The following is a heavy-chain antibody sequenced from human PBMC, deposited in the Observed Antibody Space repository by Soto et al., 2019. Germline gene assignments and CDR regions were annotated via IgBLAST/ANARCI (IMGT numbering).Heavy chain of an antibody. Sequence: ASVKVSCKASGYTFTSYDINWVRQATGQGLEWMGWMNPNSGNTGYAQKFQGRVAMTRNTSISTVYMELSSLRSEDTAVYYCATNLIAAAGTLGYYYYGMDVWGQGTTVTVSS. CDR3: ATNLIAAAGTLGYYYYGMDV. J-gene: IGHJ6*02. V-gene: IGHV1-8*01. CDR1: GYTFTSYD. CDR2: MNPNSGNT. D-gene: IGHD6-13*01.